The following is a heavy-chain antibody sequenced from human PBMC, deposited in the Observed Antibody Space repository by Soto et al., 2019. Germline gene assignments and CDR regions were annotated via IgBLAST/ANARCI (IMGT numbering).Heavy chain of an antibody. J-gene: IGHJ4*02. Sequence: QVQLQESGPGLVKPSQTLSLTCTVAGGSISSGGYYWSWIRQHPGKGLEWIGYIYYSGSNYYNPSLKSRVTISVDTYKNQFSLKLSSVTAADTAVYYCARANYDFWSGYALDYWGQGTLVTVSS. CDR2: IYYSGSN. CDR3: ARANYDFWSGYALDY. D-gene: IGHD3-3*01. V-gene: IGHV4-31*03. CDR1: GGSISSGGYY.